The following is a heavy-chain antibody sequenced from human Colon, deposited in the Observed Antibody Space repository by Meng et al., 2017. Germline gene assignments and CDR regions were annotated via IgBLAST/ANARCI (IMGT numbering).Heavy chain of an antibody. CDR1: GFTFNNVY. V-gene: IGHV3-7*01. J-gene: IGHJ5*02. CDR2: IKQDASEK. Sequence: VDSGGCFIPPGWSLRLSFAASGFTFNNVYISWVRQAPGKGLWWVSNIKQDASEKNFVDSVKGRFSICRDNVKNSVYLQMDSLRVEDTAVYYCARDSQGPRTWGQGTLVTVSS. CDR3: ARDSQGPRT.